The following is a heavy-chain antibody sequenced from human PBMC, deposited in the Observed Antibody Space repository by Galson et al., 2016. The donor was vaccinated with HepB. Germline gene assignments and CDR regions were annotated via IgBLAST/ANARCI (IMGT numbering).Heavy chain of an antibody. D-gene: IGHD1-26*01. Sequence: SLRLSCAASGFSLSSYAMHWVRQAPGKGLEWVAVISYDGSNKYYADSVKGRFTISRDNSKNTLYVQMNSLRAEDTAVYYCCSGSYLYWHFDLWGRGTLVTVSS. CDR2: ISYDGSNK. CDR1: GFSLSSYA. J-gene: IGHJ2*01. CDR3: CSGSYLYWHFDL. V-gene: IGHV3-30-3*01.